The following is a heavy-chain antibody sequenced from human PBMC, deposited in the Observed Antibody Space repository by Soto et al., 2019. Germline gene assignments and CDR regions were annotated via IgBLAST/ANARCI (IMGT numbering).Heavy chain of an antibody. CDR1: GFTFSNAW. D-gene: IGHD3-3*01. V-gene: IGHV3-15*01. J-gene: IGHJ4*02. CDR2: IKSKTDGGTT. CDR3: TTEQGFWSGDYPY. Sequence: EVQLVESGGGLVKPGGSLRLSCAASGFTFSNAWMSWVRQAPGKGLEWVGRIKSKTDGGTTDYAAPVKGRFTISRDDSKNTLYLQMNSMITEDAATYYCTTEQGFWSGDYPYWGQGTLVTVYS.